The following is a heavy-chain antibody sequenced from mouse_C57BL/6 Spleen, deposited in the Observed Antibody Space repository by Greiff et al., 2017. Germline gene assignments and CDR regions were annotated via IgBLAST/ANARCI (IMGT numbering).Heavy chain of an antibody. D-gene: IGHD2-4*01. CDR1: GYTFTDYY. J-gene: IGHJ2*01. Sequence: VQLQQSGPELVKPGASVKISCKASGYTFTDYYMNWVKQSHGKSLEWIGDINPNNGGTSYNQKFKGKATLTVDKSSSTAYMELRSLTSEDSAVYYCARSRDYAYYFDYWGQGTTLTVSS. CDR2: INPNNGGT. V-gene: IGHV1-26*01. CDR3: ARSRDYAYYFDY.